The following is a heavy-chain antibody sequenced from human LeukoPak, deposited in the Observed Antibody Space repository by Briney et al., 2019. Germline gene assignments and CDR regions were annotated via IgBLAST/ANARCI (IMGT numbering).Heavy chain of an antibody. V-gene: IGHV3-64*01. CDR2: ISSNGGST. CDR3: AAGGNSDY. CDR1: GFTFSSYA. J-gene: IGHJ4*02. Sequence: PGGSLRLSCAASGFTFSSYAMHWVRQAPGKGLEYVSAISSNGGSTYYANSVKGRFTISRDNSKNTLYLQMGSLRAEDMAVYYCAAGGNSDYWGQGTLVTVSS. D-gene: IGHD4-23*01.